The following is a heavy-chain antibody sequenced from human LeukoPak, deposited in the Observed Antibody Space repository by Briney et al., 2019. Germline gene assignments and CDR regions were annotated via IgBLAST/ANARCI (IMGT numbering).Heavy chain of an antibody. D-gene: IGHD6-13*01. Sequence: SETLSLTCTVSGGSISRSSYYWGWIRQPPGKGLEWIGSIYYGGSPYYNPSLKSLVTISVDTSKHQFSLKLSSVTAADTAVYYCASLSPPGYSSSWADYWGQGTLVTVSS. CDR3: ASLSPPGYSSSWADY. J-gene: IGHJ4*02. V-gene: IGHV4-39*01. CDR1: GGSISRSSYY. CDR2: IYYGGSP.